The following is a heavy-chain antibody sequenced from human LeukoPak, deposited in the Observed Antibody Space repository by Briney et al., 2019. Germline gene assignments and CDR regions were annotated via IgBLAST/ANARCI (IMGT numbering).Heavy chain of an antibody. CDR1: GFTFDDYA. D-gene: IGHD6-13*01. J-gene: IGHJ4*02. Sequence: GGSLRLSCAASGFTFDDYAMHWVRQVPGKGLEWDSLISGDGGSTYYADSVKGRFTISRDNSKNSLYLQMNSLRTEDTALYYCAKVSSSSWYYFDYWGQGTLVTVSS. CDR3: AKVSSSSWYYFDY. CDR2: ISGDGGST. V-gene: IGHV3-43*02.